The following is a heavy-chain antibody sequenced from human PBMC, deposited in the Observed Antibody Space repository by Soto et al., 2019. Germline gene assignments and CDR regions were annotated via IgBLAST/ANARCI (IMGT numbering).Heavy chain of an antibody. Sequence: PGGSLRLSCAASGFTFSSYAMHWVRQAPGKGLEYVSAISSNGGSTYYANSVKGRFTISRDNSKDTLYLQMGSLRAEDMAVYYCARDRKRLQDSYYYYLDVWGKGTTVTVSS. CDR3: ARDRKRLQDSYYYYLDV. CDR1: GFTFSSYA. D-gene: IGHD4-4*01. CDR2: ISSNGGST. J-gene: IGHJ6*03. V-gene: IGHV3-64*01.